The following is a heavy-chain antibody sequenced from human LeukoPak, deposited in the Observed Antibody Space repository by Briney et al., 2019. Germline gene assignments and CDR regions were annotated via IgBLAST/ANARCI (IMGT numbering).Heavy chain of an antibody. CDR2: INPNSGGT. J-gene: IGHJ4*02. Sequence: ASVKVSCKASGYTFTGYYMHWVRQAPGQGLEWMGWINPNSGGTNYAQKFQGRVTMTRDTSISTAYMELSRLRSDDTAVYYCAREVPYDSSRYYQPFDYWGQGTLVTVSS. D-gene: IGHD3-22*01. CDR3: AREVPYDSSRYYQPFDY. CDR1: GYTFTGYY. V-gene: IGHV1-2*02.